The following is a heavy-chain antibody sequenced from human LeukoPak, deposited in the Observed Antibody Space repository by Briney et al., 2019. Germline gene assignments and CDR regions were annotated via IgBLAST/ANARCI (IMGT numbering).Heavy chain of an antibody. Sequence: GGSLRLSCAASGFTFSSYSMNWVRQAPGKGLEWVSYISSSSSTIYYADSVKGRFTISRDNAKNSLYLQMNSLRAEDTAVYYCARVRHYYGSGSYPSDAFDIWGQGTMVTVSS. CDR3: ARVRHYYGSGSYPSDAFDI. D-gene: IGHD3-10*01. CDR1: GFTFSSYS. J-gene: IGHJ3*02. CDR2: ISSSSSTI. V-gene: IGHV3-48*01.